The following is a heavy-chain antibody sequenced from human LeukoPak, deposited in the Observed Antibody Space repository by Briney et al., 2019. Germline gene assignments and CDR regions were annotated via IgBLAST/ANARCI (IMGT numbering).Heavy chain of an antibody. D-gene: IGHD6-13*01. CDR3: ATLGYSSSWYFDY. Sequence: GGSLRLSCAASGFTLSSNYMSWVRQAPGKGLEWVSVIYSGGSTYDADSVKGRFSISGDNSKNTLYLQMNSLRAEGTAVYDCATLGYSSSWYFDYWGQGTLVTVSS. V-gene: IGHV3-53*01. CDR2: IYSGGST. J-gene: IGHJ4*02. CDR1: GFTLSSNY.